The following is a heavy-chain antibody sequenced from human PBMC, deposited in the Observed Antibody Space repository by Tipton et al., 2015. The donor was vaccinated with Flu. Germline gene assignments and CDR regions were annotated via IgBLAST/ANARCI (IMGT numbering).Heavy chain of an antibody. CDR3: ARFRWHPGSLNDYYYYGMDV. CDR2: INPNSGGT. J-gene: IGHJ6*02. CDR1: GYTFTGYY. V-gene: IGHV1-2*02. D-gene: IGHD5-24*01. Sequence: QSGAEVKKPGASVKVSCKASGYTFTGYYMHWVRQAPGQGLEWMGWINPNSGGTNYAQKFQGRVTMTRDTSISTAYMELSRLRSDDTAVYYCARFRWHPGSLNDYYYYGMDVWGQGTTVTVSS.